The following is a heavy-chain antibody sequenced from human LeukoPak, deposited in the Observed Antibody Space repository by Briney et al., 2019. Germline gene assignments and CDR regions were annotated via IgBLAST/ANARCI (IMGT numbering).Heavy chain of an antibody. CDR1: GFTFSSYA. CDR2: ISYDGSNK. V-gene: IGHV3-30-3*01. J-gene: IGHJ4*02. CDR3: ARVPTEGY. Sequence: PGGSLRLSCAASGFTFSSYAMHWVRQAPGKGLEWVAVISYDGSNKYYADPVKGRFTISRDNSKNTLYLQMNSLRAEDTAVYYCARVPTEGYWGQGTLVTVSS.